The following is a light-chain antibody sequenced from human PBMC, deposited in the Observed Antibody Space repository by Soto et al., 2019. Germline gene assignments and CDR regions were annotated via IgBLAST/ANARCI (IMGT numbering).Light chain of an antibody. J-gene: IGKJ5*01. CDR2: GAS. CDR3: QKYSNWPPIT. V-gene: IGKV3-15*01. Sequence: EIAMTQSPATLSVSPGERATLSCRASQSVSTNLAWYQQNPGQAPRLLIYGASTRATGIPDRFSGSGSGTEFTLTISRLQSEDFAVYYCQKYSNWPPITFGQGTRLEIK. CDR1: QSVSTN.